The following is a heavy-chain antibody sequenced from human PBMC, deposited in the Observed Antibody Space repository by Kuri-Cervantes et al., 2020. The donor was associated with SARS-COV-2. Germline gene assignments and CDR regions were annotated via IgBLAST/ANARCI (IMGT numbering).Heavy chain of an antibody. CDR3: ARGTPAFDI. CDR1: GGSISSSSYY. CDR2: INHSGST. D-gene: IGHD1-14*01. V-gene: IGHV4-39*07. Sequence: SETLSLTCTVSGGSISSSSYYWSWIRQPPGKGLEWIGEINHSGSTNYNPSLKSRVTISVDTSKNQFSLKLSSVTAADTAVYYCARGTPAFDIWGQGTMVTVSS. J-gene: IGHJ3*02.